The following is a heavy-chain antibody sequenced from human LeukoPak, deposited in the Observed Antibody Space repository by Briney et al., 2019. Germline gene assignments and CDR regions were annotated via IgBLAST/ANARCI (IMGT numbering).Heavy chain of an antibody. V-gene: IGHV3-11*06. Sequence: PGGSLRLSCAASGFTFSDYYMSWIRRAPGKGLEWVSYISGTSSYTTYADSVKGRFTISRDNAKNSLYLQMNSLRGEDTAVYYCARLGSIAAAGTPDYWGQGTLVTVSS. CDR1: GFTFSDYY. CDR3: ARLGSIAAAGTPDY. D-gene: IGHD6-13*01. J-gene: IGHJ4*02. CDR2: ISGTSSYT.